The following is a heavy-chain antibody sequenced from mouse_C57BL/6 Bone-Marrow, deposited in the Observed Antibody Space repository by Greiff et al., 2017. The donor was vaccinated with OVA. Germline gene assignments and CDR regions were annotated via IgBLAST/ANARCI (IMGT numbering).Heavy chain of an antibody. V-gene: IGHV1-64*01. CDR2: IHPNSGST. J-gene: IGHJ1*03. CDR1: GYAFSSYW. CDR3: ARSPATVVATRYFDV. D-gene: IGHD1-1*01. Sequence: QVQLQQSGAELVKPGASVKISCKASGYAFSSYWMNWVKQRPGKGLEWIGMIHPNSGSTNYNEKFKSKATLTVDKSSSTAYMQLSSLTSEDSAVYYCARSPATVVATRYFDVWGTGTTVTVSS.